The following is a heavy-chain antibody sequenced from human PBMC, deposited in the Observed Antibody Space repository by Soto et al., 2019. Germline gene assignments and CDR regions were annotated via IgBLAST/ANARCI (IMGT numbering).Heavy chain of an antibody. J-gene: IGHJ4*02. V-gene: IGHV1-24*01. CDR1: GYTLTELS. D-gene: IGHD3-22*01. Sequence: ASVKVSCKVSGYTLTELSMHWVRQAPGKGLEWMGGFDPEDGETIYAQKFQGRVTMTEDTSTDTAYMELSSLRSEDTAVYYCATASSRVYYDSSGYYFFDYWGQGTLVTVSS. CDR2: FDPEDGET. CDR3: ATASSRVYYDSSGYYFFDY.